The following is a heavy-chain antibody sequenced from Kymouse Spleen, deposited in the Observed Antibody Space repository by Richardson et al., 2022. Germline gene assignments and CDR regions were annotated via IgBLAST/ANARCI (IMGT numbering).Heavy chain of an antibody. V-gene: IGHV3-30*18. Sequence: QVQLVESGGGVVQPGRSLRLSCAASGFTFSSYGMHWVRQAPGKGLEWVAVISYDGSNKYYADSVKGRFTISRDNSKNTLYLQMNSLRAEDTAVYYCAKRTGTTNYYYGMDVWGQGTTVTVSS. CDR1: GFTFSSYG. J-gene: IGHJ6*02. CDR3: AKRTGTTNYYYGMDV. D-gene: IGHD1-7*01. CDR2: ISYDGSNK.